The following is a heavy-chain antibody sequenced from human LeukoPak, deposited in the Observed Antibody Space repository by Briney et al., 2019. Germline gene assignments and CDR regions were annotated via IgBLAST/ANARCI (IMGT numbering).Heavy chain of an antibody. Sequence: GGSLRLSCAASGFTFSSDWMSWVRQAPGKGLEGGANIKQDGSEKYYVDSVKGRFTISRDNAKNSLYLQMNSLRAEDTAVYYCARVSYYDSSGYYPAYYYYYYMDVWGKGTTVTVSS. D-gene: IGHD3-22*01. CDR1: GFTFSSDW. CDR2: IKQDGSEK. V-gene: IGHV3-7*01. CDR3: ARVSYYDSSGYYPAYYYYYYMDV. J-gene: IGHJ6*03.